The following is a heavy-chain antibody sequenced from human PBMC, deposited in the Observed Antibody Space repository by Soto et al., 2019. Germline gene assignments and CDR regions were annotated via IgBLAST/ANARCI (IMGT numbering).Heavy chain of an antibody. CDR2: IIPILGIA. J-gene: IGHJ1*01. Sequence: QVQLVQSGAEVKKPGSSVKVSCKASGGTFSSYTISWVRQAPGQGLEWMGRIIPILGIANYAQKFQGRVTFTAYKSTSTADMELSILRSEETAVYYCARDGGVVVAAFAEYFQHWGQGTLVTVSS. D-gene: IGHD2-15*01. V-gene: IGHV1-69*08. CDR1: GGTFSSYT. CDR3: ARDGGVVVAAFAEYFQH.